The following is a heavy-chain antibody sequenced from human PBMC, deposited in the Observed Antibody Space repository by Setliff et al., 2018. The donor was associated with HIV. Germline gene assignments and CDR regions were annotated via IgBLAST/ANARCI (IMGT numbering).Heavy chain of an antibody. CDR1: EFTSSSYE. J-gene: IGHJ3*02. CDR3: VKGLTGFPRDAFDM. D-gene: IGHD3-10*01. CDR2: ISSSGSTI. V-gene: IGHV3-48*03. Sequence: HPGGSLRLSCAASEFTSSSYEMNWVRQAPGKGLEWVSYISSSGSTIYYADSVKGRFTIYRDNARNSLFLQMNSLRAEDTAVYHCVKGLTGFPRDAFDMWGQGTMVTVSS.